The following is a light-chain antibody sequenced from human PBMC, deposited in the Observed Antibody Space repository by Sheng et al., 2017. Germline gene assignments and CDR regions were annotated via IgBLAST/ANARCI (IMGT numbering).Light chain of an antibody. CDR2: KSS. CDR3: QQYNTFPYT. Sequence: DIQMTQSPSTLSASVGDRVTITCRASQSISSWLAWYQQKPGNAPKVLIYKSSSLESGVTSRFSGSGSGTEFTLTIRSLQPEDFGTYYCQQYNTFPYTFGQGTKLEIK. CDR1: QSISSW. J-gene: IGKJ2*01. V-gene: IGKV1-5*03.